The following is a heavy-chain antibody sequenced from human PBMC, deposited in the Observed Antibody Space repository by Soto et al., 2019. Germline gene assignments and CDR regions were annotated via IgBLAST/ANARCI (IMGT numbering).Heavy chain of an antibody. V-gene: IGHV5-10-1*01. CDR2: IDPSDSYT. CDR1: GYSFTSYW. D-gene: IGHD6-13*01. J-gene: IGHJ6*02. CDR3: ARQHLIAAAGYYYYYGMDV. Sequence: GESLKISCKASGYSFTSYWISWVRQMPGKGLDWMGRIDPSDSYTNYSPSFQGHVTISADKSISTAYLQWSSLKASDTAMYYCARQHLIAAAGYYYYYGMDVWGQGTTVTVSS.